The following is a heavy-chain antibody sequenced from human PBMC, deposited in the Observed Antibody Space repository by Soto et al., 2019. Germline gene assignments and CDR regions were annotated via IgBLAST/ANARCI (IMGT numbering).Heavy chain of an antibody. D-gene: IGHD3-10*01. CDR2: IRSKAYGGTT. Sequence: GGSLRLSCTASGFTFGDYAMSWVRQAPGKGLEWVGFIRSKAYGGTTEYAASVKGRFTISRDDSKSIAYLQMNSLKTEDTAVYYCTREWFGALNYYYYGMDVWGQGTTVTVSS. J-gene: IGHJ6*02. V-gene: IGHV3-49*04. CDR3: TREWFGALNYYYYGMDV. CDR1: GFTFGDYA.